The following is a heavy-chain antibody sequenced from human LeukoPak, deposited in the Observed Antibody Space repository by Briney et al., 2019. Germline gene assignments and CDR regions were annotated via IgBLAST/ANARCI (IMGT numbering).Heavy chain of an antibody. Sequence: ASVKVSCKASGYMFTTYGISWVRQAPGQGLEGMGWISTGTGDTNYAQKFQDRVTMTIDTSANTAHMELRSLRSDDTAVYYCARAGAGALLIWFLGDGMDVWGQGTTVTVSS. CDR2: ISTGTGDT. J-gene: IGHJ6*02. CDR3: ARAGAGALLIWFLGDGMDV. CDR1: GYMFTTYG. V-gene: IGHV1-18*01. D-gene: IGHD1-26*01.